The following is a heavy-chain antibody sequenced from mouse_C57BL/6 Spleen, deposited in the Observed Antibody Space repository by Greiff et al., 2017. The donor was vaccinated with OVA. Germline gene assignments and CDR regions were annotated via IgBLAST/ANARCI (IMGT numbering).Heavy chain of an antibody. V-gene: IGHV1-85*01. D-gene: IGHD4-1*02. Sequence: VQRVESGPELVKPGASVKLSCKASGYTFTSYDINWVKQRPGQGLEWIGWIYPRDGSTKYNEKFKGKATLTVDTSSSTAYMELHSLTSEDSAVYFCARTLNWDGAYFDYWGQGTTLTVSS. CDR1: GYTFTSYD. CDR3: ARTLNWDGAYFDY. J-gene: IGHJ2*01. CDR2: IYPRDGST.